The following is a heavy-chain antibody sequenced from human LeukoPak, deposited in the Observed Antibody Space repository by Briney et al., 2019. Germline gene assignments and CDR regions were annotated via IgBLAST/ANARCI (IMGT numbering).Heavy chain of an antibody. CDR1: GFTFSDSY. Sequence: GGSLRLSCAASGFTFSDSYMSWIRQAPGKGLEWVSYITSSSSYTNYADSPKGRFTISRDISKNTLNLQMNSLRVEDTAVYYCARDVSRGYLRPLDVWGQGTTVTVSS. CDR3: ARDVSRGYLRPLDV. CDR2: ITSSSSYT. J-gene: IGHJ6*02. V-gene: IGHV3-11*06. D-gene: IGHD5-18*01.